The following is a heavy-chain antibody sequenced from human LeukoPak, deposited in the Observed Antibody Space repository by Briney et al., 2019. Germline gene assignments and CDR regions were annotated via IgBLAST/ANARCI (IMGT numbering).Heavy chain of an antibody. CDR3: ARHLGGYPSYYFDT. CDR2: IYPGDSAT. CDR1: GDSFTNYW. Sequence: GESLQISCQGSGDSFTNYWIGWVRQMPGKGLEWMGIIYPGDSATRYSPSFQGQVTISADKSISTAYLQWGSLKASDTAMYYCARHLGGYPSYYFDTWGQGTLVTVSS. D-gene: IGHD3-22*01. V-gene: IGHV5-51*01. J-gene: IGHJ4*02.